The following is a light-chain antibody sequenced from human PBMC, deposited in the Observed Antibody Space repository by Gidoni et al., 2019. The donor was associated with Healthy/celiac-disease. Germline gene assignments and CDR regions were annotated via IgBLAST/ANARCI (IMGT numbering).Light chain of an antibody. Sequence: QSALTQPASVSGSPGPSITISCTGTSSDVGGYNYVSWYQQHPGKAPKLMIYEVSNRPSGVPDRFSGSKSGNTASLTISGLQAEDEADYYCSSYTSSSTPYVFGGGTKLTVL. CDR1: SSDVGGYNY. J-gene: IGLJ3*02. V-gene: IGLV2-14*01. CDR2: EVS. CDR3: SSYTSSSTPYV.